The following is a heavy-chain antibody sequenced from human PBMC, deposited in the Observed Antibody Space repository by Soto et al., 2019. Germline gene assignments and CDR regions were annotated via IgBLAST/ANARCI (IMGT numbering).Heavy chain of an antibody. CDR1: GGSISSYY. CDR3: ARQNGYSGYDFHFDY. D-gene: IGHD5-12*01. J-gene: IGHJ4*02. Sequence: SETLSLTCTVSGGSISSYYWSWIRQPPGRGLEWIGYIYSSGTTSYNPSLKSRVTISVDTSKNQFSLRLSSVTAADTAVYYCARQNGYSGYDFHFDYWGQGTLVTVSS. V-gene: IGHV4-59*08. CDR2: IYSSGTT.